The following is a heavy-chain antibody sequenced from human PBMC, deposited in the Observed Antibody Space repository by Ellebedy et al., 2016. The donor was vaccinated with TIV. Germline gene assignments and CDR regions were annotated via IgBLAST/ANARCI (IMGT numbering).Heavy chain of an antibody. CDR2: ISSNGGST. D-gene: IGHD2-2*01. J-gene: IGHJ4*02. Sequence: GESLKISXSASGFTFSSYTMYWVRQAPGKGLEYVSGISSNGGSTYYADSVKGRFTISRDNSKNTVFLQLTSLSADDTAVYYCVKGYCSSTTCYRGYFDYWGQGIPVTVSS. CDR1: GFTFSSYT. CDR3: VKGYCSSTTCYRGYFDY. V-gene: IGHV3-64D*06.